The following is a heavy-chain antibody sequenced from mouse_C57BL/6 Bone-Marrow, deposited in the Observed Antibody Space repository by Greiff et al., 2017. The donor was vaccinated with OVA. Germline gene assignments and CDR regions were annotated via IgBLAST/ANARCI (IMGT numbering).Heavy chain of an antibody. Sequence: VKLQESGPELVKPGASVKISCKASGYAFSSSWMNWVKQRPGKGLEWIGRIYPGDGDTNYNGKFKGKATLTADKSSSTAYMQLSSLTSEDSAVYFCARAFYWFAYWGQGTLVTVSA. CDR1: GYAFSSSW. CDR2: IYPGDGDT. D-gene: IGHD6-1*01. J-gene: IGHJ3*01. CDR3: ARAFYWFAY. V-gene: IGHV1-82*01.